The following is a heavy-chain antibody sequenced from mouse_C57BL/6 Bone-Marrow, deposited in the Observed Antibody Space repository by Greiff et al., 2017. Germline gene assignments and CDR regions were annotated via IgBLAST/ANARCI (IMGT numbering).Heavy chain of an antibody. CDR1: GFTFSDYG. CDR3: ARPRFYGNSWFAY. CDR2: ISSGSSTI. J-gene: IGHJ3*01. V-gene: IGHV5-17*01. D-gene: IGHD2-1*01. Sequence: EVQGVASGGGLVKPGGSLKLSCAASGFTFSDYGMHWVRQAPEKGLELVAYISSGSSTIYYADTVKGRFTIARDNAKNTLFLQMTSLRSEDTAMYYCARPRFYGNSWFAYWGQGTLVTVSA.